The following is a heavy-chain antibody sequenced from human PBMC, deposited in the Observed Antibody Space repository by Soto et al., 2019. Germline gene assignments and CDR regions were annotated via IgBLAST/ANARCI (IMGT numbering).Heavy chain of an antibody. Sequence: GSLRLSCAASGFTFSSYAMSWVRQAPGKGLEWVSAISGSGGSTYYADSVKGRFTISRDNSKNTLYLQMNSLRAEDTAVYYCAKSGYYYYGMDVWGQGTTVTVSS. J-gene: IGHJ6*02. CDR1: GFTFSSYA. CDR3: AKSGYYYYGMDV. V-gene: IGHV3-23*01. CDR2: ISGSGGST.